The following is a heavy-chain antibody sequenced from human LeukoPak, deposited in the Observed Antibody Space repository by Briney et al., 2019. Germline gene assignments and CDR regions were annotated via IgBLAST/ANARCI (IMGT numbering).Heavy chain of an antibody. CDR2: IIPIFGTA. D-gene: IGHD2-2*01. CDR3: ASLGYCSSTSCYPDY. V-gene: IGHV1-69*13. Sequence: ASVKVSCKASGGTFSSYANSWVRQAPGQGLEWMGGIIPIFGTANYAQKFQGRVTITADESTSTAYMELSSLRSEDTAVYYCASLGYCSSTSCYPDYWGQGTLVTVSS. CDR1: GGTFSSYA. J-gene: IGHJ4*02.